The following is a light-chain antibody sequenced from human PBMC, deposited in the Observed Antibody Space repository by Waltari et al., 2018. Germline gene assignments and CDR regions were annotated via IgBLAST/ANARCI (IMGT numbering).Light chain of an antibody. CDR2: DAP. CDR1: QSVSSY. CDR3: QQRSNWPPDTWT. V-gene: IGKV3-11*01. Sequence: EIVLTQSPATLSLSPGERATLSCRASQSVSSYLAWYQQKPGQAPRRLIYDAPNRATGIPARFSGSGSGTDFTLTISSLEPEDFAVYYCQQRSNWPPDTWTFGQGTKVEIK. J-gene: IGKJ1*01.